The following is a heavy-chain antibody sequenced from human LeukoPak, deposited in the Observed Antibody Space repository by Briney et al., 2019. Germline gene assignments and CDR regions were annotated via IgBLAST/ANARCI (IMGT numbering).Heavy chain of an antibody. CDR2: IFYSGST. J-gene: IGHJ4*02. CDR3: VRVGLGISAHLDF. D-gene: IGHD1-26*01. V-gene: IGHV4-39*07. Sequence: PGGSLRLSCAVSGFNVRTNYMSWVRQAPGKGLEWIGSIFYSGSTYYSPSLKSRVTISVDTSKKQFSLKLSSVTAADTAVYYCVRVGLGISAHLDFWGQGTLVTVSS. CDR1: GFNVRTNY.